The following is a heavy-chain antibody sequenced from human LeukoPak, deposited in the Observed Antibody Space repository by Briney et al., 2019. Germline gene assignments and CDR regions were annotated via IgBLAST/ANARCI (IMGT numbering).Heavy chain of an antibody. D-gene: IGHD5-18*01. J-gene: IGHJ4*02. CDR1: GYNFGANY. CDR2: ILPYTGGT. V-gene: IGHV1-2*02. Sequence: ASVKVSCKASGYNFGANYMHWVRQAPGQGLEWMGWILPYTGGTHYSQKFQGRVTMTRDTSISTAYMELSRLRSDDTAVYYCARVRDTAMVRPRPHPFDYWGQGTLVTVSS. CDR3: ARVRDTAMVRPRPHPFDY.